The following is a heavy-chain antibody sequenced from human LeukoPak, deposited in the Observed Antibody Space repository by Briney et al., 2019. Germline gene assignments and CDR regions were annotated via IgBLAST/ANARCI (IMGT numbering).Heavy chain of an antibody. V-gene: IGHV3-23*01. CDR2: IRGSDSRT. CDR1: GFTFSSDA. Sequence: GGCLRLSCAASGFTFSSDAMSWARQTPGKGLECVSTIRGSDSRTYYADSVKGRFTISRDNSTHTLYLQMNSLRAGDTAVYYCAKSGSRETVDYWGPGAQVNVSS. D-gene: IGHD6-25*01. J-gene: IGHJ4*02. CDR3: AKSGSRETVDY.